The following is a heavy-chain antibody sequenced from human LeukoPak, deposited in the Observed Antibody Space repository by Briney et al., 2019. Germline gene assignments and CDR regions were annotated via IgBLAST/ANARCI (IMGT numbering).Heavy chain of an antibody. V-gene: IGHV3-23*01. Sequence: GGTLRLSCVASGFSFSYHGMNWVRLAPGKGLEWVSGVSPPGGGTYYADSVKGRFTISRDDSRNTLSLQMNSLRAEDTAVYYCARWFWDIVEVVADHRYMDVWGKGTTVTVSS. CDR3: ARWFWDIVEVVADHRYMDV. D-gene: IGHD2-15*01. CDR2: VSPPGGGT. J-gene: IGHJ6*03. CDR1: GFSFSYHG.